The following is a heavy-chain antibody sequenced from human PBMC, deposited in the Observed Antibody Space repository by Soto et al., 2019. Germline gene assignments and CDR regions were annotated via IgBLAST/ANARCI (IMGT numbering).Heavy chain of an antibody. Sequence: QVQLVESGGGVVQPGRSLRLSCAASGFTFSSYAMHWVRQAPGKGLEWVAVISYDGSNKYYADSVKGRFTISRDNSKNTLYLQMNSLRAEDTAVYYCARDPIIAAPFGPYGMDVWGQGTTFTVSS. CDR2: ISYDGSNK. CDR1: GFTFSSYA. D-gene: IGHD6-6*01. CDR3: ARDPIIAAPFGPYGMDV. V-gene: IGHV3-30-3*01. J-gene: IGHJ6*02.